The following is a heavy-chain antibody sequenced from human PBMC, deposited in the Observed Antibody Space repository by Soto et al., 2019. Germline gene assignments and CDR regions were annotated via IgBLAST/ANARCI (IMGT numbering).Heavy chain of an antibody. D-gene: IGHD1-26*01. CDR2: ISGYNGNT. V-gene: IGHV1-18*01. CDR3: ARGPGLYSGSYYFDY. J-gene: IGHJ4*02. Sequence: QVQLVQSGAEVEKPGASVKVSCKASGYTFISYSITWVRQAPGQGLEWKGWISGYNGNTNYAQSIQGRATMTTDTSTSKAYMKLWSLRFDDTAVYYCARGPGLYSGSYYFDYWGQGALVTVSS. CDR1: GYTFISYS.